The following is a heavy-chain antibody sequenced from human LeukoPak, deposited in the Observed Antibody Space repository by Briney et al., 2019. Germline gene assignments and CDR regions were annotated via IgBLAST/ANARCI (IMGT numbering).Heavy chain of an antibody. CDR1: GYSFTSYY. CDR2: INPSGGST. CDR3: ARSSAYYNEADI. V-gene: IGHV1-46*01. D-gene: IGHD1-26*01. J-gene: IGHJ3*02. Sequence: ASVKVSCKTSGYSFTSYYIHWVRQAPGEGLEWMGIINPSGGSTTYAQKFQGRLTMASDTSTSTVYMELSSLRSEDTAMYYCARSSAYYNEADIWGQGTMVTVSS.